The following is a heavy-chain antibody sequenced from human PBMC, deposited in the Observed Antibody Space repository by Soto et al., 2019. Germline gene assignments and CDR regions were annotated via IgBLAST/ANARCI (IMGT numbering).Heavy chain of an antibody. Sequence: SQTLSLTCAISGDSVSSNSAAWDWIRQSPSRGLEWLGRTYYRSKWYNDYAVSVKSRITINPDTSKNQFSLQLNSVTPEDTAVYYCARGSSSVVYYYYGMDVWGQGTTVTVSS. CDR3: ARGSSSVVYYYYGMDV. CDR1: GDSVSSNSAA. J-gene: IGHJ6*02. D-gene: IGHD6-6*01. V-gene: IGHV6-1*01. CDR2: TYYRSKWYN.